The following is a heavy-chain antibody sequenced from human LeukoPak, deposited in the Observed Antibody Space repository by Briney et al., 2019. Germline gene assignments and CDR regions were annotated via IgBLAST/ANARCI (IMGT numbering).Heavy chain of an antibody. CDR2: IKQDETEK. CDR3: AKDQTWIQLWSLYYFDY. V-gene: IGHV3-7*03. CDR1: GFTFSNFW. Sequence: LPGGSLRLSCTASGFTFSNFWMGWVRQAPGKGLEWVANIKQDETEKFYLGSVKGRFTISRDNAKNSLYLQMNSLRVEDTALYYCAKDQTWIQLWSLYYFDYWGQGTLVTVSS. J-gene: IGHJ4*02. D-gene: IGHD5-18*01.